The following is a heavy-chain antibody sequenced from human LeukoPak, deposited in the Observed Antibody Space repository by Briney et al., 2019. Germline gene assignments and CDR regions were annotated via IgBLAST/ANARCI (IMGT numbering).Heavy chain of an antibody. V-gene: IGHV3-23*01. CDR3: AKVASYEYVWGSYRDDFDY. CDR1: GFTFSSYA. Sequence: GGSLRLSCADSGFTFSSYAMSWVRQAPGKGLEWVSAISGSGGSTYYADSVKGRFTISRDNSKNTLYLQMNSLRAEDTAVYYCAKVASYEYVWGSYRDDFDYWGQGTLVTVSS. CDR2: ISGSGGST. D-gene: IGHD3-16*02. J-gene: IGHJ4*02.